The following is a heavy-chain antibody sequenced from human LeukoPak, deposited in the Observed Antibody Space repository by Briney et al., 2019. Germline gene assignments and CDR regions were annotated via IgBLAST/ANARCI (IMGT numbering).Heavy chain of an antibody. D-gene: IGHD4-11*01. CDR2: INHSGST. CDR3: ARGDDYSNLTPFDY. J-gene: IGHJ4*02. CDR1: GGSFSGYY. Sequence: SETLSLTCAVYGGSFSGYYWSWIRQPPGKGLEWIGEINHSGSTNYNPSLKSRVTISVDTSKNQFSLKLSSVTAADTAVYYCARGDDYSNLTPFDYWGQGTLVIVSS. V-gene: IGHV4-34*01.